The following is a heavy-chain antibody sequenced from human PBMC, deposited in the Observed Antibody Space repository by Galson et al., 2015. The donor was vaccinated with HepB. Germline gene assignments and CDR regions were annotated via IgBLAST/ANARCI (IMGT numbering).Heavy chain of an antibody. V-gene: IGHV4-30-4*01. CDR3: VTFDGVYYGGNWVSN. D-gene: IGHD4-23*01. CDR2: IYYSGST. CDR1: GGSISSGDYY. Sequence: LSLTCTVSGGSISSGDYYWSWIRQPPGKGLEWIGYIYYSGSTYYNPSLKSRVTISVDTSKNQFSLKLSSVTATDTAVYYCVTFDGVYYGGNWVSNWGQGTLVTVSS. J-gene: IGHJ4*02.